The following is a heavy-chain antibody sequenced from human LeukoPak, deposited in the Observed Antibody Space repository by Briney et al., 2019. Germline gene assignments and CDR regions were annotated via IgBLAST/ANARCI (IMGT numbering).Heavy chain of an antibody. J-gene: IGHJ3*02. CDR3: ARVRGGGFDAFDI. D-gene: IGHD3-16*01. Sequence: ASVKVSCKASGYTFTGYYMHWVRQAPGQGLEWMGWINPNSGGTNYAQKFQGRVTMTRDTSISTAYMELSRLRSDDTAVYYCARVRGGGFDAFDIWGQGTMVTVSS. CDR1: GYTFTGYY. V-gene: IGHV1-2*02. CDR2: INPNSGGT.